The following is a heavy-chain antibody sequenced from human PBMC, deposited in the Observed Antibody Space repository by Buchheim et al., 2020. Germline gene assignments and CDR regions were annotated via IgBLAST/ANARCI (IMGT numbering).Heavy chain of an antibody. CDR1: GGSFSGYY. J-gene: IGHJ5*02. D-gene: IGHD3-9*01. CDR3: ARGGPTFDWLLGWFDP. Sequence: QVQLQQWGAGLLKPSETLSLTSAVYGGSFSGYYWSWIRQPPGKGLEWIGEINHSGSTNYNPSLKSRVTISVDTSKNQLSLKLSSVTAADTAVYYCARGGPTFDWLLGWFDPWGQGTL. CDR2: INHSGST. V-gene: IGHV4-34*01.